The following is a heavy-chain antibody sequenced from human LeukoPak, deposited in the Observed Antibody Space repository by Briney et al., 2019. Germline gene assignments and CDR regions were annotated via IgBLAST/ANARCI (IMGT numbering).Heavy chain of an antibody. CDR3: GRVIAGAIDY. V-gene: IGHV3-7*01. J-gene: IGHJ4*02. D-gene: IGHD6-13*01. Sequence: GSLRLSCAASSFTFSGHSMTWVHQAPGKGLEWVANINLDGSERFYVDFVKGRFTISRDNADNSMYLQMNSLRAEDTAVYYCGRVIAGAIDYWGQGTLVTVSS. CDR2: INLDGSER. CDR1: SFTFSGHS.